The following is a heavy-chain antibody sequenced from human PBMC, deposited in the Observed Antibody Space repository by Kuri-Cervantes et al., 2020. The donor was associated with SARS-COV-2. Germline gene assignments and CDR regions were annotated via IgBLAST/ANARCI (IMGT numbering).Heavy chain of an antibody. CDR2: ISYDGSSK. J-gene: IGHJ5*02. V-gene: IGHV3-30*03. Sequence: GSLRLSCAASGFTFSSYGMHWVRQAPGKGLEWVAVISYDGSSKYYADSVKGRFTISRDNSKNTLYLQMNSLRAEDTAVYYCARSFTVTDPFDPWGQGTLVTVSS. CDR3: ARSFTVTDPFDP. CDR1: GFTFSSYG. D-gene: IGHD4-11*01.